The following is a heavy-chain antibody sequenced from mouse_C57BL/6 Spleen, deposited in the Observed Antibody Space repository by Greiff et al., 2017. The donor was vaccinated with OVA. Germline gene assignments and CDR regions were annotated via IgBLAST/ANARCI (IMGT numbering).Heavy chain of an antibody. J-gene: IGHJ4*01. CDR1: GYAFSSSW. CDR2: IYPGDGDT. Sequence: QVQLQQSGPELVKPGASVKISCKASGYAFSSSWMNWVKQRPGKGLEWIGRIYPGDGDTNYNGKFKGKATLTADKSSSTAYMQLSSLTSEDSAVYFCANNYYGSSPYAMDYWGQGTSVTVSS. V-gene: IGHV1-82*01. CDR3: ANNYYGSSPYAMDY. D-gene: IGHD1-1*01.